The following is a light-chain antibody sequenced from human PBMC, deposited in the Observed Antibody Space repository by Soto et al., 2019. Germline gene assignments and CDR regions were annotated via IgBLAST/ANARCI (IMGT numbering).Light chain of an antibody. CDR2: DVS. Sequence: ALTQPASVSGSPGQSITISCTGTSSDVGGYNYVSWYQQHPGKAPKLMIYDVSNRPSGVSNRFSGSKSGNTASLTISGLQAEDEADYYCSSYTSSSTLVFGTG. J-gene: IGLJ1*01. CDR1: SSDVGGYNY. CDR3: SSYTSSSTLV. V-gene: IGLV2-14*01.